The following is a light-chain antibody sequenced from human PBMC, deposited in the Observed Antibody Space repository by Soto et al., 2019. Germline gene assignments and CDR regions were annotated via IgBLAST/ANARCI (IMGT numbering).Light chain of an antibody. CDR1: QSVSSSY. CDR2: GAS. V-gene: IGKV3-20*01. CDR3: QQYGSSLLT. Sequence: EIVLTQSPGTLSLSPGERATLSCRASQSVSSSYLAWYQQKPGRAPRLLIYGASSGATGIPDRFSGSGSGTDFTLTISRLEPEDFAVYYCQQYGSSLLTFGGGTKVEIK. J-gene: IGKJ4*01.